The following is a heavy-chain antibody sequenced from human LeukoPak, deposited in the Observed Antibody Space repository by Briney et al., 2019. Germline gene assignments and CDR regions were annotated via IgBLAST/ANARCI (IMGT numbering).Heavy chain of an antibody. CDR1: GGSVSSGGYY. D-gene: IGHD1-14*01. CDR3: ARATGRQGYFDL. CDR2: ISSTGST. J-gene: IGHJ2*01. Sequence: PSQTLSLTCTVSGGSVSSGGYYWSWIRQLAGKGLEYLGRISSTGSTNYNPSLRSRVTISVDTSKNQFSLKLSSVTAADTAVYYCARATGRQGYFDLWGRGTLVTVSS. V-gene: IGHV4-61*02.